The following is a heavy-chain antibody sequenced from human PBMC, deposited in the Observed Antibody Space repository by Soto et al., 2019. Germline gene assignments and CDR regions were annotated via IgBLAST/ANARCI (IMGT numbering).Heavy chain of an antibody. V-gene: IGHV4-4*07. J-gene: IGHJ6*02. D-gene: IGHD3-3*01. Sequence: SETLSLTRTVSGDSISSYCWSWLRQPAGKGLEWIGRIYNSECRYYFLSLKSRVSMSVDTAKNQFSLKLSSVTAADKAVYSCAKEGITICGVVIPDYYYHGMDVWGHGTTVTVSS. CDR1: GDSISSYC. CDR2: IYNSECR. CDR3: AKEGITICGVVIPDYYYHGMDV.